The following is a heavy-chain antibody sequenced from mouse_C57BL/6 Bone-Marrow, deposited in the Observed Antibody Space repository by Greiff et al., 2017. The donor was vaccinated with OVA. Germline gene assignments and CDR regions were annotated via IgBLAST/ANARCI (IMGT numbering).Heavy chain of an antibody. CDR3: TRDYYGSSYGPF. Sequence: VQLQQSGTVLARPGASVKMSCKTSGYTFPSYWMHWVKQRPGQGLEWIGAIYPGNSDTSYNQKFKGKAKLTAVTSASTAYMELSSLTNEDSAVYYCTRDYYGSSYGPFWGQGTTLTVSS. V-gene: IGHV1-5*01. J-gene: IGHJ2*01. CDR1: GYTFPSYW. CDR2: IYPGNSDT. D-gene: IGHD1-1*01.